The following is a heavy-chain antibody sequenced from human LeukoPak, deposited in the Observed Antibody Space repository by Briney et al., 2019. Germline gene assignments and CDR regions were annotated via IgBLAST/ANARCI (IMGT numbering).Heavy chain of an antibody. D-gene: IGHD3-3*01. J-gene: IGHJ4*02. CDR1: GFTFRSYA. Sequence: PGGSLRLSCAASGFTFRSYAMHWVRQAPGKGLEWVAFIRYDGSNEFYAASVKGRLTISRDNSRNTLYLQMNSLRTEDTAVYYCAKGPSPGITIFGVGDDYWGQGTLVTVSS. V-gene: IGHV3-30*02. CDR2: IRYDGSNE. CDR3: AKGPSPGITIFGVGDDY.